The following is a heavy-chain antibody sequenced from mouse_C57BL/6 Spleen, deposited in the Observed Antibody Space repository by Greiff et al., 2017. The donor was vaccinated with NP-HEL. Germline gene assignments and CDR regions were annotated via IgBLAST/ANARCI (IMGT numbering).Heavy chain of an antibody. CDR3: ARSTAVYYYAMDY. D-gene: IGHD1-1*01. CDR2: ISYDGSN. J-gene: IGHJ4*01. V-gene: IGHV3-6*01. CDR1: GYSITSGYY. Sequence: EVKLMESGPGLVKPSQSLSLTCSVTGYSITSGYYWNWIRQFPGNKLEWMGYISYDGSNNYNPSLKNRISITRDTSKNQFFLKLNSVTTEDTATYYCARSTAVYYYAMDYWGQGTSVTVSS.